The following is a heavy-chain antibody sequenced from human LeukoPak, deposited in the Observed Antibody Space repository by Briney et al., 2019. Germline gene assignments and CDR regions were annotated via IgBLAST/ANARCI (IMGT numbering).Heavy chain of an antibody. V-gene: IGHV3-30*03. D-gene: IGHD3-16*02. CDR3: AREDIMITFGGVIVIRGFDY. CDR2: ISYDGSNK. Sequence: GGSLRLSCAASGFTFSSYGMHWVRQAPGKGLEWVAVISYDGSNKYYADSVKGRFTISRDNSKNTLYMQMNSLRAEDTAVYYCAREDIMITFGGVIVIRGFDYWGQGTLVTVSS. J-gene: IGHJ4*02. CDR1: GFTFSSYG.